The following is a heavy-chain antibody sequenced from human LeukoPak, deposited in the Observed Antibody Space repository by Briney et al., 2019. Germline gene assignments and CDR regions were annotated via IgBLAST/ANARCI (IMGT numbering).Heavy chain of an antibody. CDR1: GFTFSNAW. Sequence: GSLRLSCAASGFTFSNAWMSWVRQAPGKGLEWIGRIYTSGSTNYNPSLKSRVTMSVDTSKNQFSLKLSSVTAADTAVYYCARDYGGAPDVWGKGTTVTVSS. CDR3: ARDYGGAPDV. J-gene: IGHJ6*04. CDR2: IYTSGST. V-gene: IGHV4-4*07. D-gene: IGHD3-16*01.